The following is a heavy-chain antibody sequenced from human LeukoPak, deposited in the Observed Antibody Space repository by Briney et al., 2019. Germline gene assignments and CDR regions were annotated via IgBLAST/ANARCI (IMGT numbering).Heavy chain of an antibody. Sequence: QPGRSLRLSCAASGFTFSSYGMHWVRQAPGKGLEWVAVISSDGSNKYYTDSVKGRFTISRDNSKNTLYLQMSSLTVEDTAVYYCAKDRAYLGSYWGQGTLVTVSS. CDR3: AKDRAYLGSY. CDR1: GFTFSSYG. D-gene: IGHD1-26*01. V-gene: IGHV3-30*18. CDR2: ISSDGSNK. J-gene: IGHJ4*02.